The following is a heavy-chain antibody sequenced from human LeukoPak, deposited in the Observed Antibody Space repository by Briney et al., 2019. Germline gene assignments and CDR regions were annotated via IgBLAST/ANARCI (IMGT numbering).Heavy chain of an antibody. Sequence: ASVKVSSKASGYTFTSYGISWVRQAPGQGLEWMGWISAYNGNTNYAQKLQGRVTMTTDTSTSTAYMELRSLRSDDTAVYYCARDRGWGDSRPLFYYFDYWGQGTLVTVSS. CDR3: ARDRGWGDSRPLFYYFDY. CDR1: GYTFTSYG. V-gene: IGHV1-18*01. D-gene: IGHD3-10*01. J-gene: IGHJ4*02. CDR2: ISAYNGNT.